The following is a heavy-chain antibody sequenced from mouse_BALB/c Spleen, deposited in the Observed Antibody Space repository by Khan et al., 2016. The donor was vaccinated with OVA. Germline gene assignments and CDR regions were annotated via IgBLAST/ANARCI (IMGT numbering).Heavy chain of an antibody. CDR3: ARDAYFGNYFDY. D-gene: IGHD2-10*01. J-gene: IGHJ2*01. CDR1: GYTFTNYW. Sequence: QVQLKQSGAELGKPGASVKLSCKASGYTFTNYWVHWVKQRPGQGLEWIGEIYPSDGSTNNNEQFKIKATLTVDKSSSTAYLLLSSLTSEDSAVYYCARDAYFGNYFDYWGQGTTLTVSS. V-gene: IGHV1S81*02. CDR2: IYPSDGST.